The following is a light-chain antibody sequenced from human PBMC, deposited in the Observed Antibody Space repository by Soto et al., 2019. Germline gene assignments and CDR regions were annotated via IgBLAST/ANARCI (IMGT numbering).Light chain of an antibody. CDR2: AAS. Sequence: EVVMTQSPATLSVSPGERATLSCRASQSVSNNLAWYQQKPGQAPRLLIYAASTRATGIPARFSGSGSGTEFTLTISSLQSEDFAVYYCQQYDNWPPWTFGQGTKVEIK. CDR3: QQYDNWPPWT. CDR1: QSVSNN. J-gene: IGKJ1*01. V-gene: IGKV3-15*01.